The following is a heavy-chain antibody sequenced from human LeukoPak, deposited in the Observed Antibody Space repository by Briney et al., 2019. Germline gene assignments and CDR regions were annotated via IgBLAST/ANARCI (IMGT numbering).Heavy chain of an antibody. Sequence: GGSLRLSCAASGFTFSSYGMHWVRQAPGKGLEWVAVIWYDGSNKYYADSVKGRFTISRDNSKNTLYLQMNSLRAEDTAVYYCAKEEGIAVAGTSPIPAYYYYMDVGGKGTTVTVSS. J-gene: IGHJ6*03. CDR2: IWYDGSNK. CDR1: GFTFSSYG. CDR3: AKEEGIAVAGTSPIPAYYYYMDV. V-gene: IGHV3-33*06. D-gene: IGHD6-19*01.